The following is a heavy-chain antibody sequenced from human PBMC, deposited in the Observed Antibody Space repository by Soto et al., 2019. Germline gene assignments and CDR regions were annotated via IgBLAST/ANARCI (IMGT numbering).Heavy chain of an antibody. Sequence: GGSLRLSCAASGFTFSSYAMSWVRQAPGKGLEWVSAISGSGGSTYYADSVKGRFTISRDNSKNTLYLQMNSLRAEDTAVYYCARGHSYYDFWRSFSGFDYWGQGTLVTVSS. J-gene: IGHJ4*02. V-gene: IGHV3-23*01. CDR1: GFTFSSYA. CDR3: ARGHSYYDFWRSFSGFDY. D-gene: IGHD3-3*01. CDR2: ISGSGGST.